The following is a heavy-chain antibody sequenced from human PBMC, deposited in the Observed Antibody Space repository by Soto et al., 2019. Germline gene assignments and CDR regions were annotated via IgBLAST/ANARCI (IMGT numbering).Heavy chain of an antibody. Sequence: VSCKASLGTFSSYAISWVRQAPGQGLEWMGGIIPIFGTANYAQKFQGRVTITADESTSTAYMELRSLRSEDTAVYYCARDKGITMIVAPGWFDPWGQGTLVTVYS. D-gene: IGHD3-22*01. V-gene: IGHV1-69*01. CDR1: LGTFSSYA. J-gene: IGHJ5*02. CDR2: IIPIFGTA. CDR3: ARDKGITMIVAPGWFDP.